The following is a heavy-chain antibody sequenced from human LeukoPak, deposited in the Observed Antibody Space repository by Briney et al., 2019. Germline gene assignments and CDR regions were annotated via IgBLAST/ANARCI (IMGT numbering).Heavy chain of an antibody. D-gene: IGHD2-21*01. CDR1: GFTFSSYA. V-gene: IGHV3-23*03. Sequence: GGSLRLSCAASGFTFSSYAMSWVRQSPGKGLEWVSVVYKDGKMFYIDSVKGRFAISRDTSKNTVYLQMNNLRAEDTAVYYCASRHCSGGDCYFAGAGPFDHWGQGTLVTVSS. J-gene: IGHJ4*02. CDR3: ASRHCSGGDCYFAGAGPFDH. CDR2: VYKDGKM.